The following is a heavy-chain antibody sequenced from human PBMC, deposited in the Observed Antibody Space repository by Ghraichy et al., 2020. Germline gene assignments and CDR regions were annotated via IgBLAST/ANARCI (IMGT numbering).Heavy chain of an antibody. V-gene: IGHV4-39*01. J-gene: IGHJ4*02. CDR2: IYYNGNT. CDR3: ATTASYTSAWHYHFDY. CDR1: GGSISTTHYF. Sequence: ESLNISCTVSGGSISTTHYFWGWIRQPPGKGLEWIGSIYYNGNTYYSPSLKSRVTLSVDTSKNQFSLRLSSVTAADTAVYYCATTASYTSAWHYHFDYWGRGTLVTVSS. D-gene: IGHD3-22*01.